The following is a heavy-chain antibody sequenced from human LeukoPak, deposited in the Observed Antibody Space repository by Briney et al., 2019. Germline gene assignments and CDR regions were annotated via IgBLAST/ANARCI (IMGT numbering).Heavy chain of an antibody. CDR1: GYTFTGYY. Sequence: ASVKVSCKASGYTFTGYYMHWVRQAPGQGLEWMGWINPNSDGTNYAQKFQGWVTMTRDTSISTAYMELSRLRSDDTAVYYCARGYCSGGSCHIGLDPWGQGTLVTVSS. CDR3: ARGYCSGGSCHIGLDP. V-gene: IGHV1-2*04. J-gene: IGHJ5*02. CDR2: INPNSDGT. D-gene: IGHD2-15*01.